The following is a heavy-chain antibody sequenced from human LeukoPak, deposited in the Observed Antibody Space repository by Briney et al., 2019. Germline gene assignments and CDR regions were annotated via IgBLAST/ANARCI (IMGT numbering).Heavy chain of an antibody. D-gene: IGHD2-2*01. Sequence: GRSLRLSCAASGFTFDDYAKHWVRQAPGKGLEWVSGISWNSGSIGYADSVKGRFTISRDNAKNSLYLQMNSLRAEDTALYYCAKSGLSGSYYYYGMDVWGQGTTVTVSS. CDR3: AKSGLSGSYYYYGMDV. J-gene: IGHJ6*02. CDR1: GFTFDDYA. V-gene: IGHV3-9*01. CDR2: ISWNSGSI.